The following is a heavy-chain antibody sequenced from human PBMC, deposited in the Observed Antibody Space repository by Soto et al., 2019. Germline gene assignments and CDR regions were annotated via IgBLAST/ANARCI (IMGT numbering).Heavy chain of an antibody. CDR2: IYPGDSDT. Sequence: PGESLKISCKGSGYSFTSYWIGWVRQMPGKGLEWMGIIYPGDSDTRYSPSFQGHVTSSADKSISTAYLQWSSLKASDTAMYYCAREGTTPYAYYYYGMDVWGQGTTLTVSS. CDR3: AREGTTPYAYYYYGMDV. D-gene: IGHD1-7*01. J-gene: IGHJ6*02. V-gene: IGHV5-51*01. CDR1: GYSFTSYW.